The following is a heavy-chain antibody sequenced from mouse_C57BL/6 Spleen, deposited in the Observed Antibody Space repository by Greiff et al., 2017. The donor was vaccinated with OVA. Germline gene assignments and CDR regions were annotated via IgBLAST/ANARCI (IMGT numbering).Heavy chain of an antibody. CDR2: IDPETGGT. D-gene: IGHD1-1*01. J-gene: IGHJ3*01. Sequence: VQLQQSGAELVRPGASVTLSCKASGYTFTDYEMHWVKQTPVHGLEWIGAIDPETGGTAYNQKFKGKAILTADKSSSTAYMELRSLTSEDSAVYYCTRWGYGSPFAYWGRGTLVTVSA. CDR3: TRWGYGSPFAY. CDR1: GYTFTDYE. V-gene: IGHV1-15*01.